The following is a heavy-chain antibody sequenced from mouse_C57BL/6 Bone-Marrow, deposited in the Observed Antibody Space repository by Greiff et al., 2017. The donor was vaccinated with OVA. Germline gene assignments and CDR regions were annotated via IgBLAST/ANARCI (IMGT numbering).Heavy chain of an antibody. CDR2: INPNNGGT. J-gene: IGHJ1*03. Sequence: VQLQQSGPELVKPGASVKIPCKASGYTFTDYNMDWVKQSHGKSLEWIGDINPNNGGTIYNQKFKGKATLTVDKSSSTAYMELRSLTSEDTAVYYCARVPGLYYDYDVWYFDVWGTGTTVTVSS. D-gene: IGHD2-4*01. CDR1: GYTFTDYN. CDR3: ARVPGLYYDYDVWYFDV. V-gene: IGHV1-18*01.